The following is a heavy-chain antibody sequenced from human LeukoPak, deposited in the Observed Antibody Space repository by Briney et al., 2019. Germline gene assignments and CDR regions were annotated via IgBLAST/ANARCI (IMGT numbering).Heavy chain of an antibody. CDR1: GFTFSSYA. Sequence: SGGSLRLSCAASGFTFSSYAMSWVRQAPGKGLEWVSAISGSGGSTYYADSVKGRFTISRDNSKNTLYLQMNSLRAEDTAVYYCAKDRDSDWTSKYFQHWGQGTLVTVSS. CDR2: ISGSGGST. CDR3: AKDRDSDWTSKYFQH. J-gene: IGHJ1*01. V-gene: IGHV3-23*01. D-gene: IGHD6-19*01.